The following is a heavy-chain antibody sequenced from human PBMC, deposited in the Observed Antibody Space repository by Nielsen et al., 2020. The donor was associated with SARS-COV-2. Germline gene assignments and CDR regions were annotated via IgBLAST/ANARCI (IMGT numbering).Heavy chain of an antibody. CDR3: ARVSVDTAMAPPYFDY. CDR1: GGSISSSNW. CDR2: IYHSGST. V-gene: IGHV4-4*02. Sequence: GSLRLSCAVSGGSISSSNWWSWVRQPPGKGLEWIGEIYHSGSTNYNPSLKSRVTISVDKSKNQFSLKLSSVTAADTAVYYCARVSVDTAMAPPYFDYWGQGTLVTVSS. J-gene: IGHJ4*02. D-gene: IGHD5-18*01.